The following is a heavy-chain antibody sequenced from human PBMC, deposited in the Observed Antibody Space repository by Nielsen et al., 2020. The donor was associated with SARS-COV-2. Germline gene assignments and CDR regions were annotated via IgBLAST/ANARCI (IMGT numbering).Heavy chain of an antibody. CDR2: ISYDASNK. CDR3: ARESVTGTDAFDI. Sequence: GESLKISCAASGFPFSSYEMNWVRQAPGKGLEWVAVISYDASNKYYADSVKGRFTISRDNAENSLSLQMNSLRAEDTAVYYCARESVTGTDAFDIWGQGTVVTVSS. CDR1: GFPFSSYE. J-gene: IGHJ3*02. D-gene: IGHD6-19*01. V-gene: IGHV3-30*04.